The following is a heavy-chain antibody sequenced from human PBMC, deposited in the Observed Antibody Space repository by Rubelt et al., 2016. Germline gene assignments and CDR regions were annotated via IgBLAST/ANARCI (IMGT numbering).Heavy chain of an antibody. V-gene: IGHV3-23*01. CDR2: ISGSGGST. D-gene: IGHD1-26*01. Sequence: EVQLLESGGGLVQPGGSLRLSCAASGFTFSSYAMSWVRQAPGKGLEWVSAISGSGGSTYYADSVKGLFTISRDNSKNWLYLQMNSLRAEDTAVYYCAKVGGGRVGAFDYWGQGTLVTVSS. J-gene: IGHJ4*02. CDR1: GFTFSSYA. CDR3: AKVGGGRVGAFDY.